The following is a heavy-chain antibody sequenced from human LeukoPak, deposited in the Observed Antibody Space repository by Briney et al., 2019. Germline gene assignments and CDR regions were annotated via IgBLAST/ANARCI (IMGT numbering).Heavy chain of an antibody. D-gene: IGHD3-10*01. CDR2: IRGNSGMR. CDR1: GFSFSDYA. V-gene: IGHV3-23*01. CDR3: AKDPGSRGYPSSFDL. Sequence: GGSLRLSCTSSGFSFSDYAMNWVRQAPGKGLEWVSCIRGNSGMRFYSDSVRGRFTISRDNSKNTVYLQMDSLRVDDTAVYFCAKDPGSRGYPSSFDLRGQGTLVTVSS. J-gene: IGHJ4*02.